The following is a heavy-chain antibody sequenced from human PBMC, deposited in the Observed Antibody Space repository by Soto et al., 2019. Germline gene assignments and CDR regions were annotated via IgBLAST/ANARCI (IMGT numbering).Heavy chain of an antibody. CDR2: IWYDGSNK. V-gene: IGHV3-33*01. J-gene: IGHJ4*02. CDR3: ARDGGYSGYDLDY. D-gene: IGHD5-12*01. Sequence: QVQLVESGGGVVQPGRSLRLSCAASGFTFSSYGMHWVRQAPGKGLEWVAVIWYDGSNKYYADSVKGRFTISRDNSKNTLYLQMNSLRAEDTAVYYCARDGGYSGYDLDYWGQGTLVTVSS. CDR1: GFTFSSYG.